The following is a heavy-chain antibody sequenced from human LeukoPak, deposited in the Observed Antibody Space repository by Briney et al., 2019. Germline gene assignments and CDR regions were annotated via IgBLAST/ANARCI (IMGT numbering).Heavy chain of an antibody. J-gene: IGHJ3*02. CDR1: GFIVSDYY. CDR3: ARDSSDFGDALDI. Sequence: GRSLRLSCAVSGFIVSDYYMYWVRQAPGKSLEWVSVIYTGGRTLYADSVRGRATISRDSPKNTLYLQMDSLRAEDTAVYYCARDSSDFGDALDIWGQGTMVTVSS. D-gene: IGHD3-3*01. V-gene: IGHV3-53*01. CDR2: IYTGGRT.